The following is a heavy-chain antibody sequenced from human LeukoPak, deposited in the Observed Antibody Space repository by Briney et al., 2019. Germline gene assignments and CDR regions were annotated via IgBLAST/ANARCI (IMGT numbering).Heavy chain of an antibody. Sequence: GESLKISCKGSGYSFTSYWIGWVRQMPGKGLEWMGISYPGDSDTRYSPSFQGQVTISADKSISTAYLQWSSLKASNTAMYYCARYRASDSSSWYLQGFDPWGQGTLVTVSS. D-gene: IGHD6-13*01. CDR1: GYSFTSYW. V-gene: IGHV5-51*01. CDR2: SYPGDSDT. J-gene: IGHJ5*02. CDR3: ARYRASDSSSWYLQGFDP.